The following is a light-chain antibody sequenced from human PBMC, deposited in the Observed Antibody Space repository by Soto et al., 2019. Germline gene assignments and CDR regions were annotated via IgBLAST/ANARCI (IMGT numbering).Light chain of an antibody. J-gene: IGKJ4*01. CDR3: QQYEGLPLT. V-gene: IGKV1-33*01. CDR1: QDISNY. Sequence: DIQMTQSPSSLSASVGDRVTITCQASQDISNYLKWYQQKPGTAPKLLIFDASNVETGVPSRFSGSGSGTQFTFTIHSLQAEDIATYYCQQYEGLPLTFGGGTQIEI. CDR2: DAS.